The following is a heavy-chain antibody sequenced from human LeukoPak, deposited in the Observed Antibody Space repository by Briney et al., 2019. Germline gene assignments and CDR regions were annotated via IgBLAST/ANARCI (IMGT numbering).Heavy chain of an antibody. CDR1: GFSFDDYA. CDR3: AKATTVTTPLVDY. J-gene: IGHJ4*02. D-gene: IGHD4-11*01. Sequence: PGGSLRLSCAASGFSFDDYAMHWVRQAPGKGLEWVSLISRDGGSTYYADSVKGRFTISRDNSKNSLYLQMNSLRAEDTAVYYCAKATTVTTPLVDYWGQGTLVTVSS. V-gene: IGHV3-43D*04. CDR2: ISRDGGST.